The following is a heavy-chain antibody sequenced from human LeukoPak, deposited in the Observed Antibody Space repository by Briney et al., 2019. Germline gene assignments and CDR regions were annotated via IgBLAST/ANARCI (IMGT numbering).Heavy chain of an antibody. V-gene: IGHV3-9*01. Sequence: PGRSLRLSCAASGFSFDEYAMHWVRQAPGKGLGWVSGINWSGGSIGYADSVKGRFTISRDNAMNSLYLQMNSLRPEDTAFYYCAKDNYDILTGTIWGYFDLWGRGTLVTVSS. D-gene: IGHD3-9*01. J-gene: IGHJ2*01. CDR2: INWSGGSI. CDR1: GFSFDEYA. CDR3: AKDNYDILTGTIWGYFDL.